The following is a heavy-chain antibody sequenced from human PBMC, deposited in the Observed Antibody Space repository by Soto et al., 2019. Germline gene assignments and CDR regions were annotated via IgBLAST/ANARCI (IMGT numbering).Heavy chain of an antibody. Sequence: GGSLRLSCAASGFTFSDYYMSWIRQAPGKGLEWVSYISSSGSTIYYAGSVKGRFTISRDNAKNSLYLQMNSLRAEDTAVYYCARDRRHCSSTSCYLFDYWGQGTLVTVSS. CDR2: ISSSGSTI. CDR3: ARDRRHCSSTSCYLFDY. CDR1: GFTFSDYY. J-gene: IGHJ4*02. V-gene: IGHV3-11*01. D-gene: IGHD2-2*01.